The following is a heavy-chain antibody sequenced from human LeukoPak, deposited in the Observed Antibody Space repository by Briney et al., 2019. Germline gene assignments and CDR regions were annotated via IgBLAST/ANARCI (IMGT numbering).Heavy chain of an antibody. J-gene: IGHJ6*04. Sequence: GGSLRLSCAASGFTFSSYAMYWVRQGPGKGLEYVSAISSNGGSTYYANSVKGRFTISRDNSKNTLYLQMGSLRAEDTAVYYCAELGITMIGGVWGKGTTVTISS. V-gene: IGHV3-64*01. CDR1: GFTFSSYA. CDR3: AELGITMIGGV. CDR2: ISSNGGST. D-gene: IGHD3-10*02.